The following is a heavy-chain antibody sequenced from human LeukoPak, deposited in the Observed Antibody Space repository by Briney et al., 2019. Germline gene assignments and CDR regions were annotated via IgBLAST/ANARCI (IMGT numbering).Heavy chain of an antibody. V-gene: IGHV4-39*07. CDR1: GGSISSSSYY. Sequence: PSETLSLTCTVSGGSISSSSYYWGWIRQPPGKGLEWIGSIYYSGSTYYNPSLKSRVTISVDTSKNQFSLKLSSVTAADTAVYYCARARGSSHLAPFDPWGQGTLVTVSS. D-gene: IGHD6-6*01. CDR2: IYYSGST. J-gene: IGHJ5*02. CDR3: ARARGSSHLAPFDP.